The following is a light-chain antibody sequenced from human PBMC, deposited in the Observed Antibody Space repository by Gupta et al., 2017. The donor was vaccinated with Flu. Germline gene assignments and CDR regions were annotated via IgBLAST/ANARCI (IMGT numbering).Light chain of an antibody. J-gene: IGLJ2*01. V-gene: IGLV3-19*01. CDR3: NSRDSSVNHAV. CDR1: SLRRYY. CDR2: GKD. Sequence: SSELTQDPAVSVALGRTVRITCQGDSLRRYYASWYQQKPGQAPVLVIYGKDNRPAGIPDRFSGSSSGNTASLTITGAQAEDEADYYCNSRDSSVNHAVFGGGTRLTVL.